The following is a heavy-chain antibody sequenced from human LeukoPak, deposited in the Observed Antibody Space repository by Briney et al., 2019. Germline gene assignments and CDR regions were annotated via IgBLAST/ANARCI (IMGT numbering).Heavy chain of an antibody. CDR1: GYTFTSYD. V-gene: IGHV1-8*01. J-gene: IGHJ6*02. CDR2: MNPNSGNT. Sequence: GASVKVSCKASGYTFTSYDINWVRQATGQGLEWMGWMNPNSGNTGYAQKFQGRVTMTRNTSISTAYMELSSLRPEDTAVYYCAREHIVTRPGGYYYYGMDVWGQGTTVTVSS. D-gene: IGHD2-21*01. CDR3: AREHIVTRPGGYYYYGMDV.